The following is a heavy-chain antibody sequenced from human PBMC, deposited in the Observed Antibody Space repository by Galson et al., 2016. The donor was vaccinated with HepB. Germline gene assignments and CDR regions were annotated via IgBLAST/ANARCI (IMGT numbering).Heavy chain of an antibody. V-gene: IGHV5-51*01. J-gene: IGHJ6*04. CDR2: IYPDDSDT. CDR3: ASHDVVLVAAAEGPTDHHYYGMDV. D-gene: IGHD2-15*01. CDR1: GYIFTTYW. Sequence: QSGAEVKKPGESLKISCQAFGYIFTTYWIGWVRQVPGKGLEWVGIIYPDDSDTTYSPSFQGHVTISVDKSISTVYLEWSSLKASATAMYYCASHDVVLVAAAEGPTDHHYYGMDVWGKGTTVTVSS.